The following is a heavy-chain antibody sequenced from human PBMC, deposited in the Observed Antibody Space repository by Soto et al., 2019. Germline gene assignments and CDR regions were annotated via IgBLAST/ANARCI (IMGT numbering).Heavy chain of an antibody. CDR1: GDTLSYSA. CDR2: ITPSFGSP. D-gene: IGHD5-18*01. J-gene: IGHJ4*02. V-gene: IGHV1-69*19. Sequence: QVQLVQSGAEVRKPGSSVRISCTASGDTLSYSAIGWLRQAPGQGLEWMGGITPSFGSPVYARKFQGRVSIAADHMILNNLRSDDTAMYFCATYFTAVAYFENWGQGTLVTVSS. CDR3: ATYFTAVAYFEN.